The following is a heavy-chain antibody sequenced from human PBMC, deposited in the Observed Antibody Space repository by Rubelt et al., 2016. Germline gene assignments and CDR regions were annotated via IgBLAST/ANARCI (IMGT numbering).Heavy chain of an antibody. CDR2: ISYDGSNE. Sequence: GGGVVQPGRSLRLSCAASGFTFSDYLMHWVRQAPGKGLEWVTVISYDGSNEYYADSVKGRFTISRDNSKNTLNLQMNSLRGEDTAVYYCAKGRLYSGVAYFDSWGQGALVTVSS. J-gene: IGHJ4*02. CDR3: AKGRLYSGVAYFDS. CDR1: GFTFSDYL. V-gene: IGHV3-30*18. D-gene: IGHD2-15*01.